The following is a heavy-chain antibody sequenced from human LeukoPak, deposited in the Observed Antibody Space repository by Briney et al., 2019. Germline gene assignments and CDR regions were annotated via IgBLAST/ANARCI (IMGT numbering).Heavy chain of an antibody. J-gene: IGHJ6*04. CDR2: MYYSGRT. CDR3: AIYTYYYGSGSYPV. V-gene: IGHV4-39*02. CDR1: GGSISTRSYY. Sequence: SETLSLTCTVSGGSISTRSYYWGWIRQPPGKGLEWIGNMYYSGRTYYNPSLKSRITISVDTSKNHFSLELSSVTAADTAVYYCAIYTYYYGSGSYPVWGKGTTVIVSS. D-gene: IGHD3-10*01.